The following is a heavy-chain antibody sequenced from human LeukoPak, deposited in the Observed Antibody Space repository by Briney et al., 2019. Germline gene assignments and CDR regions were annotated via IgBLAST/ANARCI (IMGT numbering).Heavy chain of an antibody. D-gene: IGHD6-13*01. Sequence: GSLRLSCAASGFTFSSYEMNWVRQAPGKGLEWVSYISSSGSTIYYADSVKGRFTISRDNAKNSLYLQMKSLRAEDTGVDYCSRLRDHVGYSSSWYDYYYYYYMDVWGKGTTVTVSS. V-gene: IGHV3-48*03. CDR3: SRLRDHVGYSSSWYDYYYYYYMDV. CDR1: GFTFSSYE. J-gene: IGHJ6*03. CDR2: ISSSGSTI.